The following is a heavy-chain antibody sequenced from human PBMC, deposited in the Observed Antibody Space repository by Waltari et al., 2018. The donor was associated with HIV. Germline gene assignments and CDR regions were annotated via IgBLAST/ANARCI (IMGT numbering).Heavy chain of an antibody. Sequence: QIHLVESGGGLVKPGGSLRLSCAASGFTFSAYDMPWIRQAPGKQPEWVSYINSGGSSKYFADFVNGRFTISRDNSENSLYLQMNNLRADDTAIYYCAKMGGVFYRFDAWGQGSLVTVSS. CDR3: AKMGGVFYRFDA. J-gene: IGHJ5*02. V-gene: IGHV3-11*04. CDR2: INSGGSSK. D-gene: IGHD2-8*01. CDR1: GFTFSAYD.